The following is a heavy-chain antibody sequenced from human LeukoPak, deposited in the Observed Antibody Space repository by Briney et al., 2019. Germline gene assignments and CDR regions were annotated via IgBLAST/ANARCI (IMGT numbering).Heavy chain of an antibody. CDR1: GGSISGHY. V-gene: IGHV4-59*08. D-gene: IGHD6-13*01. CDR2: VSYSGSS. Sequence: SSETLSLTCTVSGGSISGHYWSWMRQPPGKAPEWIGYVSYSGSSSYNPSLKGRVTISVDTSTNQFSLKLFSVTAADTAVYYCARHARNSWHSDYWGQGAVVTVSS. CDR3: ARHARNSWHSDY. J-gene: IGHJ4*02.